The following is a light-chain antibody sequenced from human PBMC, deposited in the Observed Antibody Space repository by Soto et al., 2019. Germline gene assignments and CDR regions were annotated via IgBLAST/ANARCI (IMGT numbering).Light chain of an antibody. Sequence: AIPLTQSPSSLSASVGDRVTITCRASQDIRGALAWYQQKPGKAPKILIYDVSTLESGVPSRFSGSSSGTDFTLTISSLQPVDCATYYCQQFNSYPITFGQGTRLEIK. CDR2: DVS. J-gene: IGKJ5*01. CDR1: QDIRGA. V-gene: IGKV1-13*02. CDR3: QQFNSYPIT.